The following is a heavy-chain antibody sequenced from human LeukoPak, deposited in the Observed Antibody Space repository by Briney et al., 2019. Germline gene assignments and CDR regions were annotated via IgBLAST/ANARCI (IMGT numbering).Heavy chain of an antibody. Sequence: PSETLSLTCTVSGGSISSYYWSWIREPPGKGLEWIGYIYYSGSTNYNPSLKSRVTVSVDTSKNQFSLKLSSVTAADTAVYYCARGDARGYSYGHFHFDHWGHGTLVTVSS. CDR2: IYYSGST. CDR3: ARGDARGYSYGHFHFDH. V-gene: IGHV4-59*01. J-gene: IGHJ4*01. D-gene: IGHD5-18*01. CDR1: GGSISSYY.